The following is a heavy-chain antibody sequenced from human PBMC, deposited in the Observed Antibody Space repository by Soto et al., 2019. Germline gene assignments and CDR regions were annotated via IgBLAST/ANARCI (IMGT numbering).Heavy chain of an antibody. D-gene: IGHD6-19*01. CDR2: INSDGSST. CDR3: ARGRGSSGWYFDY. J-gene: IGHJ4*02. CDR1: GFNFSNYL. V-gene: IGHV3-74*01. Sequence: EVQLVESGGGLAQPGGSLRVSCAASGFNFSNYLMHWVRQVPGKGLVWVSRINSDGSSTNYADSVKGRFTISRDNAKNTLNLQMSSLRAEDTAVYFCARGRGSSGWYFDYWGQGTLVTVSS.